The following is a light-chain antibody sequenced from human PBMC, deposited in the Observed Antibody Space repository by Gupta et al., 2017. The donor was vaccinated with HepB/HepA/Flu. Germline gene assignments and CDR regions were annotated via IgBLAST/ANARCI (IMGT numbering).Light chain of an antibody. CDR1: QSVLYSSNNKNY. J-gene: IGKJ4*01. CDR2: WAS. Sequence: DIVMTQSPETLAVSLGERATINCKSSQSVLYSSNNKNYFGWYQQKPGQPPKLLISWASTRESGVPDRFSGSGSGTDFTLTISSLQAEDVAVYYCQQYYSNPLTFGGGTKVEIK. CDR3: QQYYSNPLT. V-gene: IGKV4-1*01.